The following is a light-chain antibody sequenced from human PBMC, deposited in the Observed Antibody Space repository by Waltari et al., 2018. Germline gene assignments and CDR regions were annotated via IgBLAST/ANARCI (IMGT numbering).Light chain of an antibody. V-gene: IGKV3-20*01. CDR2: DAS. Sequence: EIMLTQSPGTLSLSPGERATLSCRASQSINKYLAWYQQKPGQAPSLLIYDASSRATGTPDRFSGSGSGTDFSLTISRLEPEDFAVYYCQKYGSLPATFGQGTKVEIK. CDR1: QSINKY. CDR3: QKYGSLPAT. J-gene: IGKJ1*01.